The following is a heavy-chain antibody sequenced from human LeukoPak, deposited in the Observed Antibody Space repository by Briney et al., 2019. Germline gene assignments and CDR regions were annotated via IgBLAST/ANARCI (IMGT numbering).Heavy chain of an antibody. Sequence: GGSLRLSCAASGFTFSSYGMHWVRQAPGKGLEWVAFIRYDGSNKYYADSVKGRFTISRDNSKNTLYLQMNSLRAEDTAVYYCAKDYVVVAPYGTWFDPWGQGTLVTVSS. CDR1: GFTFSSYG. CDR2: IRYDGSNK. V-gene: IGHV3-30*02. CDR3: AKDYVVVAPYGTWFDP. J-gene: IGHJ5*02. D-gene: IGHD2-15*01.